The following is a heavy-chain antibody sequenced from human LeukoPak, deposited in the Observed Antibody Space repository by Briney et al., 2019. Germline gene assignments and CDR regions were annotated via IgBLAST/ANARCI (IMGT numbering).Heavy chain of an antibody. CDR1: GGSISSYY. CDR3: ASIAAAGNE. CDR2: IYYSGST. D-gene: IGHD6-13*01. V-gene: IGHV4-59*05. J-gene: IGHJ4*02. Sequence: PSETLSLTCTVSGGSISSYYWSWIRQPPGKGLEWIGSIYYSGSTYYNPSLKSRVTISVDTSKNQFSLKLSSVTAADTAVYYCASIAAAGNEWGQGTLVTVSS.